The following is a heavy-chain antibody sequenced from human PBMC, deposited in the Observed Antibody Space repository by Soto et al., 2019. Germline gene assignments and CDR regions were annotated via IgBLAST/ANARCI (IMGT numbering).Heavy chain of an antibody. J-gene: IGHJ6*03. Sequence: GGSLRLSCAASGFTFSSYSMNWVRHAPGKGLEWVSSISSSSSYIYYADSVKGRFTISRDNAKNSLYLQMNSLRAEDTAVYYCARGLIVVVPAAPAAGYYMDVWGKGTTVTVSS. D-gene: IGHD2-2*01. CDR3: ARGLIVVVPAAPAAGYYMDV. CDR2: ISSSSSYI. V-gene: IGHV3-21*01. CDR1: GFTFSSYS.